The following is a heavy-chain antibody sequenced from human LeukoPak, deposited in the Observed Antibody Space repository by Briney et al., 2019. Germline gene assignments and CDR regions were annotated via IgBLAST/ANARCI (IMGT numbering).Heavy chain of an antibody. CDR2: ISYDGSNK. D-gene: IGHD2-2*01. CDR1: GFTFSSYA. CDR3: AKVVGVVPAASKGHFDY. Sequence: PGGSLRLSCAASGFTFSSYAMHWVRQAPGKGLEWVAVISYDGSNKYYADSVKGRFTISRDNSKNTLYLQMNSLRAEDTAVYYCAKVVGVVPAASKGHFDYWGQGTPVTVSS. V-gene: IGHV3-30-3*01. J-gene: IGHJ4*02.